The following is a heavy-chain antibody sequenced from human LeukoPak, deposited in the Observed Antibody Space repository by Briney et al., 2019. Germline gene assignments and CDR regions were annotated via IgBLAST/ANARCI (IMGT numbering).Heavy chain of an antibody. V-gene: IGHV3-23*01. CDR2: ISGSGGST. D-gene: IGHD2-8*01. CDR3: AKDRPCINDVCHGDFDY. Sequence: GGSLRLSCAASGFIFSSYAMSWVRQAPGKGLEWVSTISGSGGSTYYADSVKGRFTISRDNSKNTVYLQMNSLRAEDTAVYYCAKDRPCINDVCHGDFDYWGQGTLVTASS. J-gene: IGHJ4*02. CDR1: GFIFSSYA.